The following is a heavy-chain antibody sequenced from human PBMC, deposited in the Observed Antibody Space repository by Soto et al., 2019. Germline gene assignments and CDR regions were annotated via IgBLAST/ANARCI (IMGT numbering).Heavy chain of an antibody. CDR1: GYSFTNYW. J-gene: IGHJ6*02. V-gene: IGHV5-10-1*01. CDR3: ARGGGLSSSWYINYYYYGMDV. Sequence: ISRKGAGYSFTNYWISWVRPMPEKDLEWMGRIDPSDPYTNYSPSFQGHVTISADKSISTAYLQWSSLKASDTAMYYCARGGGLSSSWYINYYYYGMDVWGQGTTVTVS. CDR2: IDPSDPYT. D-gene: IGHD6-13*01.